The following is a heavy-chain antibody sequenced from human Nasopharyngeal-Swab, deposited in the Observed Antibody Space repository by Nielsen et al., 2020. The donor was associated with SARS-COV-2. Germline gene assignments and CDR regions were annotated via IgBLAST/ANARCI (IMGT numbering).Heavy chain of an antibody. Sequence: SETLSLTCAVYGGSFSGYYWSWIRQPPGKGLEWIGEINHSGSTNYNPSLKSRVTISVDTSKNQFSLKLSSVTAADTAVYYCARGCSSTSCPYDYWGQGTLVTVPS. D-gene: IGHD2-2*01. J-gene: IGHJ4*02. CDR3: ARGCSSTSCPYDY. CDR2: INHSGST. CDR1: GGSFSGYY. V-gene: IGHV4-34*01.